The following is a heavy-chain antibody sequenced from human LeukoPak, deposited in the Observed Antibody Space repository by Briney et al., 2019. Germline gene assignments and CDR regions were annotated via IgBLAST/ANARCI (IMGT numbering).Heavy chain of an antibody. CDR1: GFTFSNYW. CDR2: ILSDGSSA. Sequence: PGGSLRLSCAASGFTFSNYWMHWVRQTPGKGLVWVSRILSDGSSANYADSVKGRFTISRDNAKNTLYLQMNSLRAEDTAVYYRARALVAMVTPQFDYWGQGTLVTVSS. J-gene: IGHJ4*02. CDR3: ARALVAMVTPQFDY. V-gene: IGHV3-74*01. D-gene: IGHD5-18*01.